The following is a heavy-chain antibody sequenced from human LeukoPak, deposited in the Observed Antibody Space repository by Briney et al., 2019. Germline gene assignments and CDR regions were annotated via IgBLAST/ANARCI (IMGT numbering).Heavy chain of an antibody. CDR3: ARVYYDFWSGYLYFDY. Sequence: GGSLRLSCAASGFTFSSYWMSWVRQAPGKGLEWVANIKQDGSEKYYVDSVKGRFTISRDNAKNSLYLQTNSLRAEDTAVYYCARVYYDFWSGYLYFDYWGQGTLVTVSS. CDR2: IKQDGSEK. CDR1: GFTFSSYW. J-gene: IGHJ4*02. D-gene: IGHD3-3*01. V-gene: IGHV3-7*01.